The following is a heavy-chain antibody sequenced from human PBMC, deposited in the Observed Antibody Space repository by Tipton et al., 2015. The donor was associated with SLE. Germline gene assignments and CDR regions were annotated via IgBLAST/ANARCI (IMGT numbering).Heavy chain of an antibody. V-gene: IGHV3-9*01. J-gene: IGHJ4*02. Sequence: SLRLSCVVSGFTFDDYAMHWVRQAPGKGLEWVSGISWNGGSTVYSDSVKGRFSISRDNAKKSLYLQMDNLRPEDTAVYYCATRQGSGWYQSFDYWGQGSLVTVSS. CDR3: ATRQGSGWYQSFDY. D-gene: IGHD6-19*01. CDR1: GFTFDDYA. CDR2: ISWNGGST.